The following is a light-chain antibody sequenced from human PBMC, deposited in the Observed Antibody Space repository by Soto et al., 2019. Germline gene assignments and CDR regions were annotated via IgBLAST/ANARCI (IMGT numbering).Light chain of an antibody. Sequence: EVVLTQSPATLSVSPGERATLSCRASQTVSRSLAWYQQKPGQAPRLLIYGASTRAAGVPGRFSGGGSGTDFTLTISSLQSEDFAVYYCQQYIDWPPYTFGQGTKLQIK. J-gene: IGKJ2*01. V-gene: IGKV3-15*01. CDR2: GAS. CDR1: QTVSRS. CDR3: QQYIDWPPYT.